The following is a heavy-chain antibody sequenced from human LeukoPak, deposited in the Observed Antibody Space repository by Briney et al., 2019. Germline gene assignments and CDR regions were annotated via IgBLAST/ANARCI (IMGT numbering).Heavy chain of an antibody. CDR3: VRDTKRMTTASFDY. J-gene: IGHJ4*02. CDR2: INPSGGST. Sequence: ASVKVSCKASGYTFTSYDINWVRQATGQGLEWMGIINPSGGSTSYAQKFQGRVTMTRDMSTSTVYMELSSLRSEDTAVYYCVRDTKRMTTASFDYWGQGTLVTVSS. V-gene: IGHV1-46*01. D-gene: IGHD4-11*01. CDR1: GYTFTSYD.